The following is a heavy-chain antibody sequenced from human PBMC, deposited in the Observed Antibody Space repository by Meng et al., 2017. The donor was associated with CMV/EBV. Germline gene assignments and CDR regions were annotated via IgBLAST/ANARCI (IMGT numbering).Heavy chain of an antibody. Sequence: GGSLRLSCAASGFTFSSYEMNWVRQAPGKGLEWVSYISSSGSTIYYADSVKGRFTISRDNAKNSLYLQMNSLRAEDTAVYYCARDYRGSYYPWGQGTLVTVSS. D-gene: IGHD1-26*01. CDR3: ARDYRGSYYP. CDR1: GFTFSSYE. J-gene: IGHJ5*02. V-gene: IGHV3-48*03. CDR2: ISSSGSTI.